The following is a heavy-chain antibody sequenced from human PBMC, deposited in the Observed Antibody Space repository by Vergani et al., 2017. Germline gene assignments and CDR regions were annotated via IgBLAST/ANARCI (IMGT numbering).Heavy chain of an antibody. Sequence: QVQLQESGPGLVKPSQTLSLTCTVSGGSISSYYWSWIRQPPGKGLEWIGYIYYSGSTNYNPSLKSRVTISVDTSKNQFSLKLSSVTAADTAVYYCARYGEATNSGCFDPWGQGTLVTVSS. D-gene: IGHD4/OR15-4a*01. CDR3: ARYGEATNSGCFDP. V-gene: IGHV4-59*01. CDR2: IYYSGST. CDR1: GGSISSYY. J-gene: IGHJ5*02.